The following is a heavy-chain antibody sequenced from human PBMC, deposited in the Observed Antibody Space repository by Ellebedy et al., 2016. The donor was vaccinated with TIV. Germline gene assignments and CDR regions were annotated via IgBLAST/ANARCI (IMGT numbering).Heavy chain of an antibody. CDR1: GYTFTSYG. CDR3: ARDRRRLGYYYYGMDV. J-gene: IGHJ6*02. V-gene: IGHV1-18*01. Sequence: AASVKVSCKASGYTFTSYGISWVRQAPGQGLEWMGWISAYNGNTNYAQKFQGRVTITRDTSASTAYMELSSLRSEDTAVYYCARDRRRLGYYYYGMDVWGQGTTVTVSS. CDR2: ISAYNGNT. D-gene: IGHD3-22*01.